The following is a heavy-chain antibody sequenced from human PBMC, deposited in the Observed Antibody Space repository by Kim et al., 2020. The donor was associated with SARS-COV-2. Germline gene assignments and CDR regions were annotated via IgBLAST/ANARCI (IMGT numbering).Heavy chain of an antibody. CDR3: AKEELWFGELLSYYYYGMDV. D-gene: IGHD3-10*01. J-gene: IGHJ6*02. CDR2: ISYDGSNK. Sequence: GGSLRLSCAASGFTFSSYGMHWVRQAPGKGLEWVAVISYDGSNKYYADSVKGRFTISRDNSKNTLYLQMNSLRAEDTAVYYCAKEELWFGELLSYYYYGMDVWGQGTTVTVSS. V-gene: IGHV3-30*18. CDR1: GFTFSSYG.